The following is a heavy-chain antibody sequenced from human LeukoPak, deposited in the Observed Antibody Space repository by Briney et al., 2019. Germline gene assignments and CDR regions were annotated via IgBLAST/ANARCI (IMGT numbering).Heavy chain of an antibody. J-gene: IGHJ4*02. D-gene: IGHD6-13*01. CDR3: ASGTSNGYGARGY. CDR2: IFHSGST. Sequence: SETLSLTCAVSGYSISSGYYWAWIRQPPGKALEWIGSIFHSGSTYYNPSLKSRVTILVDTPKNQFSLKLSSVTAADTALYYCASGTSNGYGARGYWGQGTLVTVSS. V-gene: IGHV4-38-2*01. CDR1: GYSISSGYY.